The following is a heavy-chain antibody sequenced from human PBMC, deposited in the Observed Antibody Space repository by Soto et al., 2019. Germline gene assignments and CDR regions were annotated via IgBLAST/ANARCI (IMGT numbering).Heavy chain of an antibody. D-gene: IGHD5-18*01. CDR3: ARELRHHTASSY. Sequence: SETLSLTCTVSGGSISSGDYYWSWIRQPPGKGLEWIGYIYYSGSTYYNPSLKSRVTISVDTSKNQFSLKLSSVTAADTAVYYCARELRHHTASSYWGQGTLVTVSS. CDR2: IYYSGST. CDR1: GGSISSGDYY. V-gene: IGHV4-30-4*01. J-gene: IGHJ4*02.